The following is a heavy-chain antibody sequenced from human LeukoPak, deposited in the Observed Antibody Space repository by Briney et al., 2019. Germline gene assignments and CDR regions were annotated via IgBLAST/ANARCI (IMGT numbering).Heavy chain of an antibody. CDR2: INEDGNNK. V-gene: IGHV3-7*03. CDR1: GFTFRSYW. CDR3: AKIRPLDSSSWSHGDY. Sequence: GGSLRLSCTGSGFTFRSYWMSWVRQAPGKGLEWVANINEDGNNKYYVGSVKGRFTISGDNAKDSLDLQMNSLRAEDTAVYYCAKIRPLDSSSWSHGDYWGQGTLVTVSS. J-gene: IGHJ4*02. D-gene: IGHD6-13*01.